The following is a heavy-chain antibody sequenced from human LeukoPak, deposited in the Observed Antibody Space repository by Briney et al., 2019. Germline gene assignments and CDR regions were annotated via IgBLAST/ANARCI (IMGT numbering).Heavy chain of an antibody. CDR3: AGYQYRLTGFLFDY. CDR2: FDPEDGET. CDR1: GYILSELS. D-gene: IGHD3-9*01. Sequence: ASVKVSCKVSGYILSELSMHWVRQAPGKGREWRGGFDPEDGETIYAQKFQGRVTMTEDTSTDAAYMELSSLRPEDTAVYYCAGYQYRLTGFLFDYWGQGTLVTVSS. J-gene: IGHJ4*02. V-gene: IGHV1-24*01.